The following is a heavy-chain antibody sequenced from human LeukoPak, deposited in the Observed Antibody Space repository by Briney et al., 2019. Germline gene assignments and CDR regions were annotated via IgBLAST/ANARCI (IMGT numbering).Heavy chain of an antibody. CDR1: GFTFSNYG. CDR3: ARDDMVYVYGGHDY. Sequence: AGGSLRLSCAASGFTFSNYGMHWVRQAPGKGLEWVSSISSSSSYIYYADSVKGRFTISRDNAKNSLYLQMNSLRAEDTAVYYCARDDMVYVYGGHDYWGQGTLVTVSS. V-gene: IGHV3-21*01. D-gene: IGHD2-8*01. J-gene: IGHJ4*02. CDR2: ISSSSSYI.